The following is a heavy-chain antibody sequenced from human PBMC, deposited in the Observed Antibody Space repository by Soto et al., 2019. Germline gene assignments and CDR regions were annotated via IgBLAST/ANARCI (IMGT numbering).Heavy chain of an antibody. V-gene: IGHV4-4*02. CDR1: GGSITSSNW. Sequence: SETLSLTCAVSGGSITSSNWWSWVRQSPKKGLEWVGEIYHNGSTNYNPSLKSRVTISVDKSKNQFSLELRSVTAADTAVYYCARARGAIFGVVIRNWFDPWGQGTLVTVSS. CDR3: ARARGAIFGVVIRNWFDP. J-gene: IGHJ5*02. D-gene: IGHD3-3*01. CDR2: IYHNGST.